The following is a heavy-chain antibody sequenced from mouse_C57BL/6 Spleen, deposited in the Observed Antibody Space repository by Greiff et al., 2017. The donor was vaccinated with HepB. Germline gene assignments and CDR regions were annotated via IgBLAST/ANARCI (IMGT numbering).Heavy chain of an antibody. CDR2: IDPSDSYT. Sequence: QVQLQQPGAELVMPGASVKLSCKASGYTFTSYWMHWVKQRPGQGLEWIGEIDPSDSYTNYNQKFKGKSTLTVDKSSSTAYMQLSSLTSEDSAVYYCALYYYGKGGYWGQGTTLTVSS. CDR3: ALYYYGKGGY. V-gene: IGHV1-69*01. D-gene: IGHD1-1*01. J-gene: IGHJ2*01. CDR1: GYTFTSYW.